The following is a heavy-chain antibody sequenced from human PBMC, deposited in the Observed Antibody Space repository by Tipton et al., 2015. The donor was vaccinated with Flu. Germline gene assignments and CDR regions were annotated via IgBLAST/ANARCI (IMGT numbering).Heavy chain of an antibody. V-gene: IGHV1-69*01. J-gene: IGHJ3*02. CDR1: GGGFSSYA. CDR3: ARGDHYYDSNGWSI. D-gene: IGHD3-22*01. Sequence: QLVQSGAEVKKPGSSVRVSCKASGGGFSSYAFSWVRQAPGQGLEWVGGIIGMFGTTNYGQKFQGRVTITADEMTSTAYLDLNSLTSEDTAVYYCARGDHYYDSNGWSIWGQGTMVTVSS. CDR2: IIGMFGTT.